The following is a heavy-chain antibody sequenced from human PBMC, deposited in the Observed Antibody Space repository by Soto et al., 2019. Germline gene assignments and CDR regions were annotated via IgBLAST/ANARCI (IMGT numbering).Heavy chain of an antibody. Sequence: ASVKVSCKASGYTFTSYDINWVRQATGQGLEWMGWMNPNSGNTGYAQKFQGRVTMTRNTSISTAYMELSSLRSEDTAVYYCARGIFGVVPNLYYYYYYMDVWGKGTTVTVSS. D-gene: IGHD3-3*01. CDR2: MNPNSGNT. CDR1: GYTFTSYD. V-gene: IGHV1-8*01. CDR3: ARGIFGVVPNLYYYYYYMDV. J-gene: IGHJ6*03.